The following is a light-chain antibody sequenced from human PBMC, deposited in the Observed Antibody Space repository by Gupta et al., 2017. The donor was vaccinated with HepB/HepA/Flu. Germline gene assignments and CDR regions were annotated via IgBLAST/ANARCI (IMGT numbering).Light chain of an antibody. CDR2: ATS. V-gene: IGKV3-20*01. CDR3: QHFGDSPPGMT. J-gene: IGKJ3*01. Sequence: DIVLTQSPATLSLSPGERATRSCRASQSVDSKYLAWYQQKPGQAPRLLIYATSNRLTGVPHRFSGSGSGADFTLTISRLEAADFAVYYCQHFGDSPPGMTFGPGTRVD. CDR1: QSVDSKY.